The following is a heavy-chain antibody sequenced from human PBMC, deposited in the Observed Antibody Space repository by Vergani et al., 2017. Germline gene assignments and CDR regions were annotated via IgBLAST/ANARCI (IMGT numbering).Heavy chain of an antibody. CDR2: ISGSGGST. CDR1: GFTFSSYA. CDR3: AKVAVIDSVVVAATPGVYYYYGMDV. V-gene: IGHV3-23*01. D-gene: IGHD2-15*01. Sequence: EVQLLESGGSLVQPGGSLRLSCAASGFTFSSYAMSWVRQAPGKGLEWVSAISGSGGSTYYADSVKGRLTISRDNSKNTLYLQMNSLRAEDTAVYYCAKVAVIDSVVVAATPGVYYYYGMDVWGQGTTVTVSS. J-gene: IGHJ6*02.